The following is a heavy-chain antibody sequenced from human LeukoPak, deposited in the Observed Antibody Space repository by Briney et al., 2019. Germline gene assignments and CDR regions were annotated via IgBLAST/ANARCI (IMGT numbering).Heavy chain of an antibody. CDR2: IYPGDSDT. Sequence: GESLKISCKGSGYRFTDYWIGWVRQMPGKGLEWMGIIYPGDSDTRYSPPSQGQVTISADKSLNTAHLQWSSLKASDTAMYYCARGAAGTTPDYYYFGLDVWGQGTTVRVSS. V-gene: IGHV5-51*01. CDR1: GYRFTDYW. D-gene: IGHD1-7*01. J-gene: IGHJ6*02. CDR3: ARGAAGTTPDYYYFGLDV.